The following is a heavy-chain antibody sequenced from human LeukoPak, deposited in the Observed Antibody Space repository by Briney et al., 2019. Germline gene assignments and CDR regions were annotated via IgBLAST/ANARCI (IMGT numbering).Heavy chain of an antibody. J-gene: IGHJ4*02. CDR1: GFTFSSYG. CDR2: ISYDGSNK. CDR3: AKDRRDYAPGDY. D-gene: IGHD2-2*01. Sequence: GRSLRLSCAASGFTFSSYGMHWVRQAPGKGLEWVAVISYDGSNKYYADSVKGRFTISRDNSKNTLYLQMNSLRAEDTAAYYCAKDRRDYAPGDYWGQGTLVTVSS. V-gene: IGHV3-30*18.